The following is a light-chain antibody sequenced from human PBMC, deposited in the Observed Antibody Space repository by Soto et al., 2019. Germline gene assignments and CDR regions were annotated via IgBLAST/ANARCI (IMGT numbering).Light chain of an antibody. CDR1: QTISSW. J-gene: IGKJ5*01. CDR3: QQSYSTPIT. CDR2: AAS. Sequence: DIQMTQSPSTLSASLGDRVTITCRASQTISSWLAWYQQKKGKAPKLLIYAASSLQSGVPSRFSGSGSGTDFTLTISSLQPEDFSTYYCQQSYSTPITFGQGTRLEIK. V-gene: IGKV1-39*01.